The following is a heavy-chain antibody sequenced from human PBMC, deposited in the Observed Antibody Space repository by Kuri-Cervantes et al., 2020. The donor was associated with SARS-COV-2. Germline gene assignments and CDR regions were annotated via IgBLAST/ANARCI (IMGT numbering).Heavy chain of an antibody. CDR1: GYTFTSYA. J-gene: IGHJ4*02. V-gene: IGHV1-3*01. Sequence: ASVKVSCKASGYTFTSYAMHWVRQDPGQRLEWMGWINAGNGNTKYSQKYQGRVTITRDTSASTAYMELSSLRSEDTAVYYCARTYCSSNSCSPGDYWGQGTLVTVSS. D-gene: IGHD2-2*01. CDR3: ARTYCSSNSCSPGDY. CDR2: INAGNGNT.